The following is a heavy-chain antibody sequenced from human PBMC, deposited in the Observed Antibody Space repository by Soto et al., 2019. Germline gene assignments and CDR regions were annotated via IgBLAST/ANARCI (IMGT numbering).Heavy chain of an antibody. CDR2: IIPIFGTA. Sequence: GASVKVSCKASGGTFSSYAISWVRQAPGQGLEWMGGIIPIFGTANYAQKFQGRVTITADESTSTAYMELSSLRSEDTAVHYCARSYGSGSPHLVGMDVWGQGTTVTVSS. V-gene: IGHV1-69*13. CDR3: ARSYGSGSPHLVGMDV. J-gene: IGHJ6*02. CDR1: GGTFSSYA. D-gene: IGHD3-10*01.